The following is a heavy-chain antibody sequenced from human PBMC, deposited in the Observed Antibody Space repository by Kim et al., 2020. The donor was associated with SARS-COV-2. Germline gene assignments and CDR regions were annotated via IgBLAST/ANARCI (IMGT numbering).Heavy chain of an antibody. V-gene: IGHV7-4-1*02. Sequence: ASVKVSCKASGYTFTRYAMNWVRQAPGQGLEWMGWINTNTGNPTYAQGFTGRFVFSLDTSVSTAYLQISSLKAEDTAVYYCARDSVAGEVVWFDPWGQGTLVTVSS. CDR2: INTNTGNP. D-gene: IGHD6-19*01. CDR3: ARDSVAGEVVWFDP. J-gene: IGHJ5*02. CDR1: GYTFTRYA.